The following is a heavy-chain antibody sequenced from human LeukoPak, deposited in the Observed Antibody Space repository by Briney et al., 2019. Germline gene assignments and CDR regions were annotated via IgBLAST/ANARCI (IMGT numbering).Heavy chain of an antibody. J-gene: IGHJ4*02. V-gene: IGHV3-30*02. CDR3: AKDEYYYDSSGYYASFDY. Sequence: GGSLRLSCAASGFTFSSYGMHWVRQAPGKGLEWVAFIRYDGSNKYYADSVKGRFTISRDNSKNTLYLQMNSLRAEDTAVYYCAKDEYYYDSSGYYASFDYWGQGTLVTVSS. CDR2: IRYDGSNK. D-gene: IGHD3-22*01. CDR1: GFTFSSYG.